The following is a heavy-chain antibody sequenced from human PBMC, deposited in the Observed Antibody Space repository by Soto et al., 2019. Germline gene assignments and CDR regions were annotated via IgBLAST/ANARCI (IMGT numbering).Heavy chain of an antibody. CDR2: IIPIFGTA. J-gene: IGHJ3*02. CDR1: GGTFSSYA. Sequence: QVQLVQSGAEVKKPGSSVKVSCKASGGTFSSYAISWVRQAPGQGLEWMGGIIPIFGTANYAQKFQGRVMITADKSTSTAYMELSSLRSEDTAVYYCASCIAAAGPRRDDAFDIWGQGTMVTVSS. D-gene: IGHD6-13*01. V-gene: IGHV1-69*06. CDR3: ASCIAAAGPRRDDAFDI.